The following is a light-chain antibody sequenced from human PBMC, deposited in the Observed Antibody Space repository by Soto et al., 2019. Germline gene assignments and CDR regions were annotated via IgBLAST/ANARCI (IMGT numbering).Light chain of an antibody. CDR1: QTVRNNY. V-gene: IGKV3-20*01. Sequence: VLTQSPCTLSWSPGERATLSCRASQTVRNNYLAWYQQKPGQAPRLVIYDASSRATGIPDRFSGGGSGTDFTLTISRLETEDFAVYYCQQFSSYPLTFGGGTKVDIK. CDR3: QQFSSYPLT. CDR2: DAS. J-gene: IGKJ4*01.